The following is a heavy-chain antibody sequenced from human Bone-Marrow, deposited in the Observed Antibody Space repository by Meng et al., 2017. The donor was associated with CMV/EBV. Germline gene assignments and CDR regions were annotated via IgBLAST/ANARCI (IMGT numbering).Heavy chain of an antibody. CDR3: ARESGYCSSTSCYRAFDI. D-gene: IGHD2-2*02. CDR2: INPNSGGT. V-gene: IGHV1-2*02. J-gene: IGHJ3*02. CDR1: GYTFTGYS. Sequence: ASVKVSCKASGYTFTGYSMHWVRQAPGQGLEWMGWINPNSGGTNYAQKFQGRVTMTRDTSISTAYMELSRLRSDDTAVYYCARESGYCSSTSCYRAFDIWGQGTMVTVSS.